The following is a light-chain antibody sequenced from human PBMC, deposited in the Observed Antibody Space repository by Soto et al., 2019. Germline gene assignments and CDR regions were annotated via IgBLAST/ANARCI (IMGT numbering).Light chain of an antibody. V-gene: IGLV1-40*01. Sequence: QCVLTQPPSVSGAPGQRATISCTGSSSNIGAGYDVHWYQQLPGTAPKLLIYGNSNRPSGVPDRFSGSKSGTSASLAITGLQAEDEADYYCQSYDSSLSGNDVFGTGNEVTVL. CDR3: QSYDSSLSGNDV. CDR2: GNS. J-gene: IGLJ1*01. CDR1: SSNIGAGYD.